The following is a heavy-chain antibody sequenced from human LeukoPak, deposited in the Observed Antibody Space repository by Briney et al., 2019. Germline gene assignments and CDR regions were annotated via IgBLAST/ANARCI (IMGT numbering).Heavy chain of an antibody. J-gene: IGHJ6*03. V-gene: IGHV3-30-3*01. CDR3: ARALILYYYYYMDV. Sequence: GGSLXLSCAASGFTFSSYAMHWVRQAPGKGXXXXAVISYDGSNKYYADSVKGRFTISRDNSKNTLYLQMNSLRAEDTAVYYCARALILYYYYYMDVWGKGTTVTVSS. D-gene: IGHD3-16*01. CDR1: GFTFSSYA. CDR2: ISYDGSNK.